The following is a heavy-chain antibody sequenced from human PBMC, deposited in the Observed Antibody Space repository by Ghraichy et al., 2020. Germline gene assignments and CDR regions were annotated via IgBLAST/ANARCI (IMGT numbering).Heavy chain of an antibody. V-gene: IGHV4-4*07. CDR3: ARDCSGGTCYLGTVDF. CDR2: VYIDGNT. CDR1: SGSISSSY. J-gene: IGHJ4*02. Sequence: SQTLSLTCTVSSGSISSSYWSWIRQPAGKGLEWIGRVYIDGNTNYNPSLKSRVSMSVDTSKNQFSLKMTSVTAADTAVYYCARDCSGGTCYLGTVDFWSRGTLVTVSS. D-gene: IGHD2-15*01.